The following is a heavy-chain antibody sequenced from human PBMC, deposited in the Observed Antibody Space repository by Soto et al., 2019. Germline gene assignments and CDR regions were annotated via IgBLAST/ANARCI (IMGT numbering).Heavy chain of an antibody. CDR3: ARDSGGDYHNYYMDV. Sequence: QMQLVESGGGVVQPGTSLRLSCAASGFTFSNYAMHWVRQAPGKGLEWVTIIWYDGSDKNYGDSVKGRFTISRDNSKNTLYLQMHSLRVVDTAVYYCARDSGGDYHNYYMDVWGKGTTVTVSS. D-gene: IGHD4-17*01. V-gene: IGHV3-33*01. CDR2: IWYDGSDK. CDR1: GFTFSNYA. J-gene: IGHJ6*03.